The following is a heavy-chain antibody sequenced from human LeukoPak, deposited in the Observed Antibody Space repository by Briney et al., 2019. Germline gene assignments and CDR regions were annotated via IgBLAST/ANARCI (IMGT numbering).Heavy chain of an antibody. CDR2: INPSGGST. Sequence: ASVKVSCKASGYTFTSYYMHWVRQAPGQGLEWMGIINPSGGSTSYAQKFQGRVTMTTDTSTSTAHMELRSLRSDDTAMYYCARDRYNWNGIFDYWGQGTLVTVSS. CDR3: ARDRYNWNGIFDY. D-gene: IGHD1-1*01. J-gene: IGHJ4*02. V-gene: IGHV1-46*01. CDR1: GYTFTSYY.